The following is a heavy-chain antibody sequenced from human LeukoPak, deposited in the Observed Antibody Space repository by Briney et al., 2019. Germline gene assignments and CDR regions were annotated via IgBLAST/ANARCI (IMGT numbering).Heavy chain of an antibody. Sequence: GSLRLSCAASGFTFSSYWMHWVRQAPGKGLVWVSVIYSGGSTYYADSVKGRFTISRDNSKNTLYLQMNSLRAEDTAVYYCAKDNNWNPGYYFDYWGQGTLVTVSS. V-gene: IGHV3-53*01. CDR2: IYSGGST. CDR1: GFTFSSYW. J-gene: IGHJ4*02. D-gene: IGHD1-20*01. CDR3: AKDNNWNPGYYFDY.